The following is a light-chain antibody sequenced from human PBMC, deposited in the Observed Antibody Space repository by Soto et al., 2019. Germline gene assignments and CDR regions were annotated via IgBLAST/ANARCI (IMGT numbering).Light chain of an antibody. CDR3: SSYAGSNNLGV. CDR2: EVI. Sequence: QSVVTQPPSASGSPGQSVTISCTGTSSGIGYYKYVSWYQQHPGKAPKLIIYEVIKRPSGVPDRFSGSKSGNTASLTVSGLQAKDEADYYCSSYAGSNNLGVFGTGTKLTVL. J-gene: IGLJ1*01. V-gene: IGLV2-8*01. CDR1: SSGIGYYKY.